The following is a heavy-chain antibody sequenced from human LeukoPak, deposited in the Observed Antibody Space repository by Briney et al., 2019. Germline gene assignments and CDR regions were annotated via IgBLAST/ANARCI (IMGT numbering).Heavy chain of an antibody. Sequence: GESLKISCKGSGYSFTSYWIGWVRQMPGKGLEWMGTIYPGDSDTRYSPSFQGQVTISADKSISTAYLQWSSLKASDTAMYYCARRQYSSSTDYYYYYMDVWGKGTTVTVSS. CDR3: ARRQYSSSTDYYYYYMDV. J-gene: IGHJ6*03. CDR2: IYPGDSDT. CDR1: GYSFTSYW. V-gene: IGHV5-51*01. D-gene: IGHD6-6*01.